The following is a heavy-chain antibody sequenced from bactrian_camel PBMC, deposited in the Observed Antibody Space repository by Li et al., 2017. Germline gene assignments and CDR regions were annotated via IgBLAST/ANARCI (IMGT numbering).Heavy chain of an antibody. CDR3: AVRLNSGCPVRWADFSA. Sequence: VQLVESGGGSVQAGGSLRLSCVVSGHSRGSNCVGWYRLPPGRAPAEREGIAAIRRSGGETWYAGSVKGRFTISQDNAKNTVYLQMNSLKVEDTAIYYCAVRLNSGCPVRWADFSAWGQGTQVTVS. J-gene: IGHJ4*01. V-gene: IGHV3-3*01. CDR1: GHSRGSNC. CDR2: IRRSGGET. D-gene: IGHD3*01.